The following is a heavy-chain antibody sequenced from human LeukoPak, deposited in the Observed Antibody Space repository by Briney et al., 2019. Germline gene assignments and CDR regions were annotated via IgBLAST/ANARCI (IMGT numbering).Heavy chain of an antibody. D-gene: IGHD4-23*01. CDR3: AKSLVRWAFDY. CDR2: LTTDGGST. CDR1: GFTFSSYD. V-gene: IGHV3-23*01. J-gene: IGHJ4*02. Sequence: GGSLRLSCVASGFTFSSYDMSWVRQAPGKGLEWVSSLTTDGGSTEYADSVKGRFTISRDNSKNTLYLQMNSLRAGDTALYYCAKSLVRWAFDYWGQGTLVTVSS.